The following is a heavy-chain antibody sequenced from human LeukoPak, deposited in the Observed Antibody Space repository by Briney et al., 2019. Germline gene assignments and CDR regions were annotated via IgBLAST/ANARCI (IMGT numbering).Heavy chain of an antibody. CDR2: VKQDGSEK. J-gene: IGHJ4*02. Sequence: PGGSLRLSCAASGFTFSSYWMSWVRQAPGKGLEWVANVKQDGSEKYYVDSVKGRFTISRDNAKNSLYLQMNSLRAEDTAVYYCARDHGYEATVDWGQGTLVTVSS. D-gene: IGHD2-15*01. CDR3: ARDHGYEATVD. V-gene: IGHV3-7*01. CDR1: GFTFSSYW.